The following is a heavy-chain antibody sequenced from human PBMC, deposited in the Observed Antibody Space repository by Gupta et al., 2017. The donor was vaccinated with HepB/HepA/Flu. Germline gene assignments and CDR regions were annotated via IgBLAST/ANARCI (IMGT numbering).Heavy chain of an antibody. V-gene: IGHV1-46*01. CDR1: GYTFTSYY. CDR2: INPSGGST. D-gene: IGHD3-22*01. J-gene: IGHJ4*02. CDR3: ARDEAREYYYDSSGYYSFDY. Sequence: QVQLVQSGAEVKKPGASVKVSCKASGYTFTSYYMHWVRQAPGQGLERMGIINPSGGSTSYAQKFQGRVTMTRDTSTSTVYMELSSLRSEDTAVYYCARDEAREYYYDSSGYYSFDYWGQGTLVTVSS.